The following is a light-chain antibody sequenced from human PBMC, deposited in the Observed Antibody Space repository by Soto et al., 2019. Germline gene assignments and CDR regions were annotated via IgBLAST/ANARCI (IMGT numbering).Light chain of an antibody. V-gene: IGKV1-5*01. Sequence: DIQMTQSPSTLSASVGDRVTITCRASQSINIWLAWYQQKPGKAPKFLIYDASTLESGVPSRFSGSGSGTEFTLTISSLQPDDFATYYCQQYSSYSYTFGQGTKLEIK. CDR2: DAS. CDR1: QSINIW. J-gene: IGKJ2*01. CDR3: QQYSSYSYT.